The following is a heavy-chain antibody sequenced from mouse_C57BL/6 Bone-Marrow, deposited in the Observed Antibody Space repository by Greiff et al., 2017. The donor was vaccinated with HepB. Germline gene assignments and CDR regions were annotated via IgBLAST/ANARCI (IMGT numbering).Heavy chain of an antibody. D-gene: IGHD2-3*01. Sequence: EVQVVESEGGLVQPGSSMKLSCTASGFTFSDYYMAWVRQVPEKGLEWVANINYDGSSTYYLDSLKSRFIISRDNAKNILYLQMSSLKSEDTATYYCARVDDGYYLLDYWGQGTTLTVSS. CDR1: GFTFSDYY. CDR3: ARVDDGYYLLDY. V-gene: IGHV5-16*01. CDR2: INYDGSST. J-gene: IGHJ2*01.